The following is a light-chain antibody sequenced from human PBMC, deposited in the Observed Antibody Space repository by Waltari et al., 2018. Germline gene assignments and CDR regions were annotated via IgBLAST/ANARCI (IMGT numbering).Light chain of an antibody. Sequence: SYVLTQSPSVSVAPGKTAKISCWGSNIGTKNVHWYQQRPGQAPVLVIYYDTDRPPGIPDRFSGSNSGNTATLTISGVEVGDEADYYCQVWDTSRDNVVFGGGTKLTVL. J-gene: IGLJ2*01. CDR2: YDT. CDR1: NIGTKN. V-gene: IGLV3-21*01. CDR3: QVWDTSRDNVV.